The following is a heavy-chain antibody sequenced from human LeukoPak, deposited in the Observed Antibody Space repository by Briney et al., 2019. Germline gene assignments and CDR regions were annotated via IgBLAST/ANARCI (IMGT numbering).Heavy chain of an antibody. V-gene: IGHV1-18*04. CDR3: ARDSYYDILTGYYRLFDY. CDR2: ISAYNGNT. D-gene: IGHD3-9*01. Sequence: ASVKVSCKASGYTFTGYYMHWVRQAPGQGLEWMGWISAYNGNTNYAQKLQGRVTMTTDTSTSTAYMELRSLRSDDTAVYYCARDSYYDILTGYYRLFDYWGQGTLVTVSS. CDR1: GYTFTGYY. J-gene: IGHJ4*02.